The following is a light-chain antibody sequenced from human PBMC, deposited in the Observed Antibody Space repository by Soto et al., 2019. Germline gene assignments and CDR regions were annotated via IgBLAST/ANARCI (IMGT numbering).Light chain of an antibody. CDR1: QSVINNY. Sequence: EIVLTQYPRTLSLSQEERASLSCRASQSVINNYLAWYQQKAGQAPRLLIYDASTRATGIPDRFSGSGSGTDFTLTISRLEAEDFAVYYCQQYVTSSWTFGQVTNVDIK. J-gene: IGKJ1*01. CDR2: DAS. V-gene: IGKV3-20*01. CDR3: QQYVTSSWT.